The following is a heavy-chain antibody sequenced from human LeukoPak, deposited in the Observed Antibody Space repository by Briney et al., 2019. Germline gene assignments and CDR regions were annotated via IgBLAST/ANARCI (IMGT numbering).Heavy chain of an antibody. J-gene: IGHJ6*02. V-gene: IGHV3-30*18. CDR3: AKGGQDYCSGGSCYPYYYYGMDV. D-gene: IGHD2-15*01. CDR2: ISYDGSNK. Sequence: SGGSLRLSCAASGFTFSSYGMHWVRQAPGKGLEWVAVISYDGSNKYYADSVKGRFTISRDNTKNTLYLQMNSLRAEDTAVYYCAKGGQDYCSGGSCYPYYYYGMDVWGQGTTVTVSS. CDR1: GFTFSSYG.